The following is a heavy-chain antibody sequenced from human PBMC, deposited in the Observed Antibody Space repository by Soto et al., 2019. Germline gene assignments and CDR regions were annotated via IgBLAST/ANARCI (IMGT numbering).Heavy chain of an antibody. Sequence: GGSLRLSCAASGFTVSSNYMSWVRQAPGKGLEWVSVIYSGSSTYYADSVKGRFTISRDNSKNTLYLQMNSLRAEDTAVYYCARDLFFAGDSSGYTWFYPWGQGTLVTVSS. V-gene: IGHV3-66*01. CDR1: GFTVSSNY. J-gene: IGHJ5*02. CDR3: ARDLFFAGDSSGYTWFYP. D-gene: IGHD6-19*01. CDR2: IYSGSST.